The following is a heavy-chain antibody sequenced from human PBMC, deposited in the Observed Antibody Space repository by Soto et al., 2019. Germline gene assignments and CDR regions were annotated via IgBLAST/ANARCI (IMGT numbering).Heavy chain of an antibody. J-gene: IGHJ4*02. D-gene: IGHD3-16*01. V-gene: IGHV4-39*01. CDR2: IYYSGST. CDR1: GGSISSIGYY. Sequence: QLQLQESGPGLVKPSETLSLTCTVSGGSISSIGYYSGWIRQPPGKGLEWIGSIYYSGSTYYNPSLKSRVTISLNTPRNQFSLKLSSVTAADAAVYYCERLWGSGRLFDYWGQGTLVTVSS. CDR3: ERLWGSGRLFDY.